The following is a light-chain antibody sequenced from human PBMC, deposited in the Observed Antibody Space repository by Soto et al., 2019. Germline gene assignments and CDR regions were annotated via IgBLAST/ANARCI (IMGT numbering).Light chain of an antibody. CDR3: QQYGTSPYT. V-gene: IGKV3-20*01. Sequence: EIVLTQSPGTLSLSPGERATLSCRASQSVSSSYLAWYQEKPGQAPRLLIYGASIRANDIPDRFSGSGSGTDFTLTISRLEPEDFAVYYCQQYGTSPYTFGQGTKVDIK. CDR2: GAS. J-gene: IGKJ2*01. CDR1: QSVSSSY.